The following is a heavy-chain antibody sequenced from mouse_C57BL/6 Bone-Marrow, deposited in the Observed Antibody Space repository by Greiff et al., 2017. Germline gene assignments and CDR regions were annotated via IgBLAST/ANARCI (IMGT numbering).Heavy chain of an antibody. CDR3: TGAMDY. CDR2: IDPENGDT. V-gene: IGHV14-4*01. J-gene: IGHJ4*01. Sequence: EVKVVESGAELVRPGASVKLSCTASGFNIKDDYMHWVKQRPEQGLEWIGWIDPENGDTEYASKFQGKATITADTSSNTAYLQLSSLTSEDTAVYYCTGAMDYWGQGTSVTVSS. CDR1: GFNIKDDY.